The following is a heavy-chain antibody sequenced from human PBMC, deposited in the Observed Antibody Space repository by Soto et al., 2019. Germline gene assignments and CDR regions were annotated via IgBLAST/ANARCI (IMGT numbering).Heavy chain of an antibody. V-gene: IGHV3-30*18. CDR3: AKELVAVAVAGVGNI. Sequence: QVQLVESGGGVVQPGRSLRLSCAASGFTFSSYGMHWVRQAPGEGLEWVAVISYDGSNKYYADSVKGRFTISRDNSKNTLYLQMNSLRAEDTAVYYCAKELVAVAVAGVGNIWGQGTMVTVSS. CDR1: GFTFSSYG. J-gene: IGHJ3*02. D-gene: IGHD6-19*01. CDR2: ISYDGSNK.